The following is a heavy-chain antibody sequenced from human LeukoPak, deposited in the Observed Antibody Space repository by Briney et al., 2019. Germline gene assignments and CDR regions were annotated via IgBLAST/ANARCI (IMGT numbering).Heavy chain of an antibody. J-gene: IGHJ4*02. CDR3: ARGGRIVGARGYFDY. Sequence: PSQTLSLTCTVSGGSISSGGYYWSWIRQHPGKGLEWIGYIYYSGSTYYNPSLKSRVTISVDTSKNQFSLKLSSVTAADTAVYYCARGGRIVGARGYFDYWGQGTLVTVSS. V-gene: IGHV4-31*03. CDR1: GGSISSGGYY. CDR2: IYYSGST. D-gene: IGHD1-26*01.